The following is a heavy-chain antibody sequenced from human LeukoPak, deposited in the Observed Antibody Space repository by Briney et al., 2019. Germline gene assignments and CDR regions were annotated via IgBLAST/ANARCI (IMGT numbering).Heavy chain of an antibody. CDR3: AIYCDAGTYCLDY. CDR1: GFIFRSYW. D-gene: IGHD3-10*01. J-gene: IGHJ4*02. V-gene: IGHV3-74*01. Sequence: GGSLRLSCAASGFIFRSYWMHWVRQAPGKGLVWVSRISSEGSGTYYEDSVNGRFTISRDKAMKTLYLQMNNLGADEATIHSCAIYCDAGTYCLDYWGQGTLVTVSS. CDR2: ISSEGSGT.